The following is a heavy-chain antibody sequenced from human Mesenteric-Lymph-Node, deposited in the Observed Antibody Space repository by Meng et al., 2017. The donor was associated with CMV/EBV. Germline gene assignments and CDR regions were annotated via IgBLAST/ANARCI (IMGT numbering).Heavy chain of an antibody. V-gene: IGHV3-23*01. CDR1: GFTFSSYA. CDR2: ISGSGGST. J-gene: IGHJ4*02. CDR3: AKAYYYESSGMHF. D-gene: IGHD3-22*01. Sequence: GGSLKISCAASGFTFSSYAMSWVRQAPGKGLEWVSAISGSGGSTYYADSVKGRFTISRDNSKNTMYLQMNSLRVEDTAVYYCAKAYYYESSGMHFWGQGTLVTVSS.